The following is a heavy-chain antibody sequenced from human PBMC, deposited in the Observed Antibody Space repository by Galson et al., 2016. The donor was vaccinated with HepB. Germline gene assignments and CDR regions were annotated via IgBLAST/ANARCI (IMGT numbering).Heavy chain of an antibody. Sequence: SVKVSCKASGYTFTSYGIIWVRQAPGQGLECMGWISAYNGNTKYAQKFQDRVTMTTDTSTNTAYMELRSLRSDDTAVYYCARFWNHPGRFWFDPWGQGTLVTVSS. CDR1: GYTFTSYG. CDR3: ARFWNHPGRFWFDP. CDR2: ISAYNGNT. J-gene: IGHJ5*02. D-gene: IGHD1-14*01. V-gene: IGHV1-18*04.